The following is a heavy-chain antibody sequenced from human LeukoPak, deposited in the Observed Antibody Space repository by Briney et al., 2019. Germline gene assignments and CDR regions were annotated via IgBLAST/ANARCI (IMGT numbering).Heavy chain of an antibody. V-gene: IGHV4-59*08. CDR3: ARGGRITIFGVAPNWFDP. CDR1: GGSIGSYY. CDR2: IYYSGST. Sequence: SETLSLTCTVSGGSIGSYYWSWIRQPPGKGLEWIGYIYYSGSTNYNPSLKSRVTISVDTSKNQFSLKLSSVTAADTAVYYCARGGRITIFGVAPNWFDPWGQGTLVTVSS. J-gene: IGHJ5*02. D-gene: IGHD3-3*01.